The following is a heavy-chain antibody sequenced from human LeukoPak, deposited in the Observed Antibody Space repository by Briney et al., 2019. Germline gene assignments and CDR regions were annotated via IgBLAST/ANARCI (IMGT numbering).Heavy chain of an antibody. CDR1: GYTFTSYD. D-gene: IGHD4-17*01. V-gene: IGHV1-8*03. Sequence: GASVEVSCKASGYTFTSYDINWVRQATGQGLEWMGWMNPNSGNTGYAQKFQGRVTITRNTSISTAYMELSSLRSEDTAVYYCARGTGTVTTEADYWGQGTLVTVSS. CDR3: ARGTGTVTTEADY. J-gene: IGHJ4*02. CDR2: MNPNSGNT.